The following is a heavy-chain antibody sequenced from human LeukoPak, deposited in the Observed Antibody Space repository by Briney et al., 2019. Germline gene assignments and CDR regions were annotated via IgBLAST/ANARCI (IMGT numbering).Heavy chain of an antibody. CDR2: ISAYNGNT. Sequence: GASVKVSCKASGYTFTSYYMHWVRQAPGQGLEWMGWISAYNGNTNYAQKLQGRVTMTTDTSTSTAYMELRSLRSDDTAVYYCASYGCCSSTSCYCSGYNWFDPWGQGTLVTVSS. CDR1: GYTFTSYY. V-gene: IGHV1-18*04. CDR3: ASYGCCSSTSCYCSGYNWFDP. J-gene: IGHJ5*02. D-gene: IGHD2-2*03.